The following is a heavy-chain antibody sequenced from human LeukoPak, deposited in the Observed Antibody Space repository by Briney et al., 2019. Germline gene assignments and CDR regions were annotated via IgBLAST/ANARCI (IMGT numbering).Heavy chain of an antibody. J-gene: IGHJ5*02. CDR3: ASGPQLVRGWFDP. V-gene: IGHV3-74*01. CDR1: GVTFRSYG. Sequence: GGSLRLSCAASGVTFRSYGMHWVREAPGKGLVRGSRINSDGSSTSYADSVKGRFTISGDNAKNTLYLQMNSLRAEDTAVYYCASGPQLVRGWFDPWGQGTLVTVSS. CDR2: INSDGSST. D-gene: IGHD6-13*01.